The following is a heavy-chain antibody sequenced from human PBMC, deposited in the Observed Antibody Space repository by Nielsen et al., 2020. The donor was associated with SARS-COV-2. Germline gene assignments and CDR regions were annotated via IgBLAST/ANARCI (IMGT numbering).Heavy chain of an antibody. D-gene: IGHD2-2*02. Sequence: SETLSLTCTVSGGSISSYYWSWIRRPPGKGLGWIGYIYYSGSTNYNPSLKSRVTISVDTSKNQFSLKLSSVTAADTAVYYCAREEEDIVVVPAAIGEYYYYYYMDVWGKGTTVTVSS. CDR3: AREEEDIVVVPAAIGEYYYYYYMDV. J-gene: IGHJ6*03. V-gene: IGHV4-59*01. CDR1: GGSISSYY. CDR2: IYYSGST.